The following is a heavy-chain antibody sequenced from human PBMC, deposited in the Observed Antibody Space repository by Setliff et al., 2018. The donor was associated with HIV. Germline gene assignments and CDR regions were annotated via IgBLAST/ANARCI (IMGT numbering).Heavy chain of an antibody. CDR1: GFTFGDSV. V-gene: IGHV3-49*03. CDR3: TRRYYDNSGSFRY. Sequence: PGGSLRLSCKGSGFTFGDSVMSWFRQAPGKGLEWVGFIRGKAYGGTTQYAASVKDRFTISRDDSKSIAYLQMNSPKTDDTAVYYCTRRYYDNSGSFRYWGQGTLVTVSS. J-gene: IGHJ4*02. CDR2: IRGKAYGGTT. D-gene: IGHD3-22*01.